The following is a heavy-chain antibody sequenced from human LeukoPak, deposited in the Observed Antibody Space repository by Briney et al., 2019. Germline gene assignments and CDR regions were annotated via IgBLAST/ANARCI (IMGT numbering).Heavy chain of an antibody. CDR2: INPNSGGT. CDR3: ARGSYDFWSGYPARYYYYYMDV. Sequence: ASVKVSCKASGYTFTGYYMHWVRQAPGQGLEWMGRINPNSGGTNYAQKFQGRVTMTRDTSISTAYMELSRLRSDDTAVYYCARGSYDFWSGYPARYYYYYMDVWGKGTTVTVSS. V-gene: IGHV1-2*06. J-gene: IGHJ6*03. CDR1: GYTFTGYY. D-gene: IGHD3-3*01.